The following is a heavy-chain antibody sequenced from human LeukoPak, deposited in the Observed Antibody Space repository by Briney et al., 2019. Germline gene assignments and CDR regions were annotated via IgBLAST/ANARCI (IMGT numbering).Heavy chain of an antibody. CDR1: GFTFDFSA. J-gene: IGHJ4*02. V-gene: IGHV3-43*02. CDR3: AKDSRGAAFWGEFEY. Sequence: GGSLRLSCVASGFTFDFSAMHWLRQAPGKGLEWVSLITKDDGSIYYADSVKGRFTISRDNSKNSLYLQMNSLRTQDTAFYYCAKDSRGAAFWGEFEYWGQGTLVIVSS. CDR2: ITKDDGSI. D-gene: IGHD3-16*01.